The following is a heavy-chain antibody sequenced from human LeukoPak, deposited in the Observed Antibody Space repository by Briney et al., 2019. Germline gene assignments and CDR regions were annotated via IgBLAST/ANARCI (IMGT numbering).Heavy chain of an antibody. J-gene: IGHJ5*02. CDR1: GFTFSGFA. D-gene: IGHD3-22*01. V-gene: IGHV3-30*04. Sequence: PGTSLRLSCEGSGFTFSGFAMHWVRQAPGKGLEWVAATSYHGRDKYYADAVSGRFTISRDNSKNTLHLEMNSLRTDDTAVYYCTKERGGGGRRINLMVGGYGPWGQGTQVTVSS. CDR3: TKERGGGGRRINLMVGGYGP. CDR2: TSYHGRDK.